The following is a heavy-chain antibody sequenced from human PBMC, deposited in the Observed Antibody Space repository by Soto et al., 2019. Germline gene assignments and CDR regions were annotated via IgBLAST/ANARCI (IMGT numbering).Heavy chain of an antibody. CDR3: ARGGLSTLITKNGSIIAVAGSKGYYFDY. Sequence: ASVKVSCKASGYTFTGYYMHWVRQAPGQGLEWMGWINPNSGGTNYAQKFQGWVTMTRDTSISTAYMELSRLRSDDTAVYYCARGGLSTLITKNGSIIAVAGSKGYYFDYWGQGTLVTVSS. CDR1: GYTFTGYY. D-gene: IGHD6-19*01. CDR2: INPNSGGT. J-gene: IGHJ4*02. V-gene: IGHV1-2*04.